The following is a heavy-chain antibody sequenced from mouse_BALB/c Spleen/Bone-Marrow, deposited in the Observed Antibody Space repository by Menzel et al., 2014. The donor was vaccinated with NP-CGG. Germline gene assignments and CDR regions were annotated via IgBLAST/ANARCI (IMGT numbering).Heavy chain of an antibody. J-gene: IGHJ4*01. CDR1: GYAFSSYW. Sequence: VQLQQSGAELVRPGSSVKISCKPSGYAFSSYWMNWVKQRPGQGPEWIGQIYPGDGDTNYNGKFKGKATLTADKSSSTAYMHLSSLTSEDSAVYFCARSGYSAMDYWGQGTSVTVPS. D-gene: IGHD1-3*01. CDR2: IYPGDGDT. V-gene: IGHV1-80*01. CDR3: ARSGYSAMDY.